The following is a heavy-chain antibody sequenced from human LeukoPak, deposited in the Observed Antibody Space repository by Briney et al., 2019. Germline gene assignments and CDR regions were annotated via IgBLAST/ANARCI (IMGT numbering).Heavy chain of an antibody. Sequence: GGSLRLSCAASGFIFSTYWMSWVRQTPEKGLEFVANINQDASVRNYMDSLKGRCTISRDNAKKSVYLEINSLRADDTAVYYCARDPGSSSFDLWGQGALVTVSS. J-gene: IGHJ4*02. CDR3: ARDPGSSSFDL. CDR2: INQDASVR. CDR1: GFIFSTYW. V-gene: IGHV3-7*01. D-gene: IGHD6-13*01.